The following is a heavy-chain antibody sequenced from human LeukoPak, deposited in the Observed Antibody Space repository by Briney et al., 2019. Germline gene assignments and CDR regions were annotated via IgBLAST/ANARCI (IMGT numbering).Heavy chain of an antibody. J-gene: IGHJ6*02. CDR1: GYTFSAYD. Sequence: GASVKVSCKASGYTFSAYDISWMRQATGQGLEWMGWMNPNSGNTGYAQKFQGRVTMTRNTSISTAYMELSSLRSEDTAVYYCARTVAVAGRYYYYGMDVWGQGTTVTVSS. CDR3: ARTVAVAGRYYYYGMDV. D-gene: IGHD6-19*01. V-gene: IGHV1-8*02. CDR2: MNPNSGNT.